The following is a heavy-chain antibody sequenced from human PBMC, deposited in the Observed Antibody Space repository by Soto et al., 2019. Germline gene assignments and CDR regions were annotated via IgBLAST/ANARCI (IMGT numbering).Heavy chain of an antibody. V-gene: IGHV3-30*03. Sequence: QVQLVESGGGVVQPGGSLRLSCAASGFSFSNTGMHWVRQAPGKGLEWVAVISFDGTNKNYGDSVKGRFSISRDNSKKFLYLQMNSLRGEDTAVYYCARDESPHRNPSWFDPWGQGTRVTVSS. CDR1: GFSFSNTG. CDR3: ARDESPHRNPSWFDP. J-gene: IGHJ5*02. CDR2: ISFDGTNK.